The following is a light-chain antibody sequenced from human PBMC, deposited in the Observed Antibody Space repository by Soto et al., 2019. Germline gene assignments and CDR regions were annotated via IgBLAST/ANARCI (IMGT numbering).Light chain of an antibody. CDR1: QSISSY. CDR3: QQSYSTPLT. Sequence: DIQMTQSPSSLSPSVGDRFTITCRASQSISSYLNWYHQKPGKAPKLLISKASSLESGVPSRFSGSGSGTDFTLTISSLQPEDFATYYCQQSYSTPLTFGGGTKVDIK. J-gene: IGKJ4*01. V-gene: IGKV1-39*01. CDR2: KAS.